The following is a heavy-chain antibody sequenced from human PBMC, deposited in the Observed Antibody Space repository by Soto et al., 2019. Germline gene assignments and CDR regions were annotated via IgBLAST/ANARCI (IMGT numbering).Heavy chain of an antibody. D-gene: IGHD3-22*01. V-gene: IGHV1-69*13. CDR1: GSTFSSYA. CDR2: IIPIFGTA. CDR3: ARGIHTMIRSLGY. Sequence: SVKVSCKASGSTFSSYAISWVRQAPGQGLEWMGGIIPIFGTANYAQKFQGRVTITADESTSTAYMELSSLRSEDTAVYYCARGIHTMIRSLGYWGQGTLVTVSS. J-gene: IGHJ4*02.